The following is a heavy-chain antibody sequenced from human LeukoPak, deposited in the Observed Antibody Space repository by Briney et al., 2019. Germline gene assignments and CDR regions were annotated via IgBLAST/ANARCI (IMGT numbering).Heavy chain of an antibody. J-gene: IGHJ4*02. CDR2: LYSGGTV. D-gene: IGHD3-22*01. CDR3: AREGSYDSSTMWYFDY. Sequence: PGGFLRLSCAASGFTVSSNHMAWVRQAPGKGLEWVSVLYSGGTVYYADSVKGRFTISRDNSKNTLYLQMNTLRAEDTAVYYCAREGSYDSSTMWYFDYWGQGTLVTVSS. V-gene: IGHV3-53*01. CDR1: GFTVSSNH.